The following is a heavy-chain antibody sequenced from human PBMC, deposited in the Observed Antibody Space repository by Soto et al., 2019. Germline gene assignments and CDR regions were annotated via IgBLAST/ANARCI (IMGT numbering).Heavy chain of an antibody. CDR1: GFTFDDYA. J-gene: IGHJ6*03. CDR3: AKASSSWYTGYYYYMDV. V-gene: IGHV3-9*01. CDR2: ISWNSGSI. Sequence: EVQRVESGGGLVQPGRSLRLSCTASGFTFDDYAMHWVRQAPGKGLEWVSGISWNSGSIGYADSVKGRFTISRDNAKNSLYLQMNSLRAEDTALYYCAKASSSWYTGYYYYMDVWGKGTTVTVSS. D-gene: IGHD6-13*01.